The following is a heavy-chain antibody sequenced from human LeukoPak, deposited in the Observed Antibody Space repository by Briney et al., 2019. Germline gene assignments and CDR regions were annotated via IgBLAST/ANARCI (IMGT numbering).Heavy chain of an antibody. CDR2: IRSKANSYAT. V-gene: IGHV3-73*01. Sequence: GGSLRLSCAASGFTFSGSAMHWVRQASGKGLEWVGRIRSKANSYATAYAASVKGRFTISRDDSKNTAYLQMNSLKTEDTAVYYCNYRNTMIDFGYWGQGTLVTVSS. CDR3: NYRNTMIDFGY. J-gene: IGHJ4*02. CDR1: GFTFSGSA. D-gene: IGHD3-22*01.